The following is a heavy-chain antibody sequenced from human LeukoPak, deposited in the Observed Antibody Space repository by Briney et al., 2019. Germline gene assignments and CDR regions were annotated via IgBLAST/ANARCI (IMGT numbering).Heavy chain of an antibody. CDR2: LDSGGSA. V-gene: IGHV3-53*01. J-gene: IGHJ4*02. Sequence: GGSLRLSCAASGFTVSDNYMSWFRQAPGKGLEWLSVLDSGGSAIYADSVRGRFTISRDNSKNTLHLQMDSLTIEDSALYYCAREHVVASGAVAYWGQGTLVTVSS. D-gene: IGHD2-15*01. CDR1: GFTVSDNY. CDR3: AREHVVASGAVAY.